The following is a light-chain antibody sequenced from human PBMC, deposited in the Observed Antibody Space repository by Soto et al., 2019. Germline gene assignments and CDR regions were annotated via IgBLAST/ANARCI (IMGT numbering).Light chain of an antibody. CDR2: GAS. J-gene: IGKJ2*01. Sequence: EIVMTQSPATLSVSPGERATLSCRASQSVSSNLAWYQQKPGQAPRLLIYGASTRATGIPARFSGSGSGTEFTLTISSLQSEDFAVYYCQQYYQIPHTFGQGTKLEI. CDR3: QQYYQIPHT. V-gene: IGKV3-15*01. CDR1: QSVSSN.